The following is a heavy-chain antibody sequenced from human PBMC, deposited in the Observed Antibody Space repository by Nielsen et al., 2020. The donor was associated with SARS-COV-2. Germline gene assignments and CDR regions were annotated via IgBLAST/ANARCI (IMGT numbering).Heavy chain of an antibody. CDR3: AKDIYGYSYGYAPDY. D-gene: IGHD5-18*01. J-gene: IGHJ4*02. V-gene: IGHV3-30*18. CDR2: ISYDGSNK. Sequence: GGSLRLSCAASGFTFSSYGMHWVRQAPGKGLEWVAVISYDGSNKYYADSVKGRFTISRDNSKNTLYLQMNSLRAEDTAVYYCAKDIYGYSYGYAPDYWGQGTLVTVSS. CDR1: GFTFSSYG.